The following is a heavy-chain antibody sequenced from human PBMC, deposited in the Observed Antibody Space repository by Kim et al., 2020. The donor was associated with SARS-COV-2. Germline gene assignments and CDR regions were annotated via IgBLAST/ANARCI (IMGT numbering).Heavy chain of an antibody. J-gene: IGHJ4*02. V-gene: IGHV3-66*01. CDR1: GFSVSSNY. CDR2: INSGGST. CDR3: ARDLAYDSSGYRDDY. Sequence: GGSLRLSCAASGFSVSSNYMSWVRQAPGKGLEWVSVINSGGSTYYADSVKGRFTISRDNSKNTLYLQMNSLRAEDTAVYYCARDLAYDSSGYRDDYWGQGTLVTVSS. D-gene: IGHD3-22*01.